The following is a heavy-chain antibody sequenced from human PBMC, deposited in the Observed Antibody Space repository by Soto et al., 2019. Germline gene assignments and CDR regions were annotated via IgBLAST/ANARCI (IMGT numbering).Heavy chain of an antibody. J-gene: IGHJ4*02. CDR2: IYYSGST. CDR3: AVCRYSSGWYFDY. Sequence: SETLSLTCTVSGGSISSGGYYWSWIRQHPGKGLEWIGYIYYSGSTYYNPSLKSRVTISVDTSKNQFSLKLSSVTAADTAVYYCAVCRYSSGWYFDYWGQGTLVTVSS. V-gene: IGHV4-31*03. CDR1: GGSISSGGYY. D-gene: IGHD6-19*01.